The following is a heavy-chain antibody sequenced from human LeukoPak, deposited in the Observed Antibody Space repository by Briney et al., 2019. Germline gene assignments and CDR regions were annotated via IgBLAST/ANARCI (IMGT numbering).Heavy chain of an antibody. D-gene: IGHD3-10*01. Sequence: PSETLSLTCTVSGGSISSSSYYWGWIRQPPGKGLEWIGSIYYSGSTYYNPSLKSRVTISVDTSKNQFSLKLSSVTAADTAVYYCARSQNYYGSGDYWSQGTLVTVSS. J-gene: IGHJ4*02. CDR1: GGSISSSSYY. V-gene: IGHV4-39*01. CDR2: IYYSGST. CDR3: ARSQNYYGSGDY.